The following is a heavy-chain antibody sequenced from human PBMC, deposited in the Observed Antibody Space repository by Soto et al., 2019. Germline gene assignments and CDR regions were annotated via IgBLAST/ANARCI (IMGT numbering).Heavy chain of an antibody. CDR2: IGGSGGNT. J-gene: IGHJ4*02. CDR3: ARVASDYINSADH. V-gene: IGHV3-23*01. CDR1: GFIFNAYA. Sequence: EVQLLESGGGLVQPGGSLRLSCAASGFIFNAYAMTWVRQAPGKGLEWVSAIGGSGGNTYYAASVKGRFTISRDNSKDTVGLEMNRLWVDGTAVYFCARVASDYINSADHWGQGILVTVSS. D-gene: IGHD4-4*01.